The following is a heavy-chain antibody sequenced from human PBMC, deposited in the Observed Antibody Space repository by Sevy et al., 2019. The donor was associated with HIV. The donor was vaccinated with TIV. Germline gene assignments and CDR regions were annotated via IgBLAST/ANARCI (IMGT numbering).Heavy chain of an antibody. Sequence: GGSLRLSCAASGFTFSSYAMHWVRQAPGKGLEWVAVISYDGSNKYYADSVKGRFTISRENSKNTLYLQMNSLRAEDTAVYYCARALTIFGVVIPNPYYYGMDVWGQGTTVTVSS. CDR3: ARALTIFGVVIPNPYYYGMDV. D-gene: IGHD3-3*01. CDR1: GFTFSSYA. V-gene: IGHV3-30*04. CDR2: ISYDGSNK. J-gene: IGHJ6*02.